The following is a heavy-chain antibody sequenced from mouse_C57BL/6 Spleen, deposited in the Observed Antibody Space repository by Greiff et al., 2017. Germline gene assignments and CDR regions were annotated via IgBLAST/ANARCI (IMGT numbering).Heavy chain of an antibody. D-gene: IGHD2-14*01. CDR2: INPYNGDT. CDR3: AREGTTYAMDY. V-gene: IGHV1-20*01. J-gene: IGHJ4*01. Sequence: EVKLMESGPELVKPGDSVKISCKASGYSFTGYFMNWVMQSHGKSLEWIGRINPYNGDTFYNQKFKGKATLTVDKSSSTAHMELRSLTSEDSAVYYCAREGTTYAMDYWGQGTSVTVSS. CDR1: GYSFTGYF.